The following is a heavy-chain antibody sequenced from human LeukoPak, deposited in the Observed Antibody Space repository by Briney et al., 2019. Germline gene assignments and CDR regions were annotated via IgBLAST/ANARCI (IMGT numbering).Heavy chain of an antibody. Sequence: HAGGSLGLSCVASGFTFGLHGMHWVRQAPGKGLEWVSSIRGGSDVTYYADSVKGRFIISRDTSKNTLYLQLSSLRAEDTAIYFCARTPPNGYDSSAYYSAFDYWGQGTLITVSS. CDR3: ARTPPNGYDSSAYYSAFDY. J-gene: IGHJ4*02. CDR2: IRGGSDVT. V-gene: IGHV3-23*01. D-gene: IGHD3-22*01. CDR1: GFTFGLHG.